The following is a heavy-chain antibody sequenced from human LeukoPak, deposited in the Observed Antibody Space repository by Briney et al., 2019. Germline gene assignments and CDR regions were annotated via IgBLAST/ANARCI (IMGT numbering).Heavy chain of an antibody. CDR3: ANSREELSTFDY. CDR1: GFTFSSYA. CDR2: ISYDGSNK. D-gene: IGHD3-16*02. J-gene: IGHJ4*02. V-gene: IGHV3-30-3*01. Sequence: GGSLRLSCAASGFTFSSYAMHWVRQAPGKGLEWVAVISYDGSNKYYADSVKGRFTISRDNSKNTLYLQMNSLRAEDTAVYYCANSREELSTFDYWGQGTLVTVSS.